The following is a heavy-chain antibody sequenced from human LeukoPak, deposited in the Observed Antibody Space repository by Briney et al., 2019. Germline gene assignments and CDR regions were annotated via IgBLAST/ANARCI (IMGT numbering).Heavy chain of an antibody. V-gene: IGHV4-38-2*02. CDR2: IYHSGFT. CDR3: AGKYYSDSSAYFYVDY. J-gene: IGHJ4*02. D-gene: IGHD3-22*01. Sequence: PSETLSLTCTVSGYSIGTGYYWGWIRQPPGKRLEWIGSIYHSGFTYYNPSLKSRVTISMDTSKNQFSLKLSSVTAADTAFYYCAGKYYSDSSAYFYVDYWGQGTLVTVSS. CDR1: GYSIGTGYY.